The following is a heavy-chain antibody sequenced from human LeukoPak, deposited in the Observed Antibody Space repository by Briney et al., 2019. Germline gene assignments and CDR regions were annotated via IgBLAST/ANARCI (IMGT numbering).Heavy chain of an antibody. V-gene: IGHV1-2*06. CDR2: INPNSGGT. J-gene: IGHJ5*02. Sequence: ALVKVSCKASGYIITGYYLHWVRQAPGQGLEWMGRINPNSGGTDYAQIFRGRVTMTRDTSINTAYMELNRLTSDDTAVYFCAREQLVGAGGRWFDPWGQGVLVTVSS. CDR1: GYIITGYY. CDR3: AREQLVGAGGRWFDP. D-gene: IGHD1-1*01.